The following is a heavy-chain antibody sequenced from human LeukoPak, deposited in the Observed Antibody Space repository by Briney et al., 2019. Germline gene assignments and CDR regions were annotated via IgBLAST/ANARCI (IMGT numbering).Heavy chain of an antibody. D-gene: IGHD2-21*02. CDR1: GFTFSSYA. CDR3: AKGDGDQGAFDI. Sequence: PGGSLRLSCAASGFTFSSYAMSWVRQAPGKGLEWVSAISGSGGSTYYADSVKGRFTISRDNSKNTLYLQMNSLRAGDTAVYYCAKGDGDQGAFDIWGQGTMVTVSS. V-gene: IGHV3-23*01. J-gene: IGHJ3*02. CDR2: ISGSGGST.